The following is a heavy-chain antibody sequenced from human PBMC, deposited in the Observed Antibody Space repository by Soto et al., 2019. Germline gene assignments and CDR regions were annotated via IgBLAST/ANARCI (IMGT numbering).Heavy chain of an antibody. CDR2: IYHSGFT. CDR3: ARDQLEGNWFDP. Sequence: VSEGNIRNVGYPWIWNRQTPGKGLEWIGYIYHSGFTHYNPSLKSRVTISVDKSKNQFSLTLTSVTAADTAVYFCARDQLEGNWFDPWGQGTLVTVSS. CDR1: EGNIRNVGYP. V-gene: IGHV4-30-2*01. D-gene: IGHD1-1*01. J-gene: IGHJ5*02.